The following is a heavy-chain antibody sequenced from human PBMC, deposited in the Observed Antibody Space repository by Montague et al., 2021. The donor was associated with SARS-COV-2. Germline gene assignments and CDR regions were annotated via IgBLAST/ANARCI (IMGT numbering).Heavy chain of an antibody. J-gene: IGHJ4*02. D-gene: IGHD6-13*01. Sequence: AISGDGVSSNSATWNWIRQSPSRGLEWLGRTYYRSMWKSDYARSVKGRIAINPDTSKNQFSLQLSSVTPEDTALYYCVRGIEAAGSYDYWGQGTLVTVSS. V-gene: IGHV6-1*01. CDR2: TYYRSMWKS. CDR3: VRGIEAAGSYDY. CDR1: GDGVSSNSAT.